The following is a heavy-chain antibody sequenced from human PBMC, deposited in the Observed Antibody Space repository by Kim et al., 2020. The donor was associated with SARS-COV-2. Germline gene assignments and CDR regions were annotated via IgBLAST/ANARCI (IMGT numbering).Heavy chain of an antibody. D-gene: IGHD1-26*01. CDR2: ISYDGSNE. J-gene: IGHJ1*01. CDR3: AKGAWGTPAEYFQD. CDR1: GFTINTHA. V-gene: IGHV3-30*18. Sequence: EGSLRLSCAASGFTINTHAMHWVRQAPGKGLEWVAVISYDGSNEYYAESVKGRFTVSRDNSKNTMYLQMNSLRAEDTAVYYCAKGAWGTPAEYFQDWGQGTLVTVSS.